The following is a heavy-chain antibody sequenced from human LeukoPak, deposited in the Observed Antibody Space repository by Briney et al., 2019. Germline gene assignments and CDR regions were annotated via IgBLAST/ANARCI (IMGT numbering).Heavy chain of an antibody. V-gene: IGHV1-46*01. J-gene: IGHJ4*02. Sequence: ASVTVSCTASGYTFSTYYMHWVRQAPGQGLEWMGVIDPSGGSTNYARKFQGRVTMTSDTSTSTVYMELSSLRSEDTAVYYCARGFCSGGSCYSYDYWGQGTLVTVSS. CDR3: ARGFCSGGSCYSYDY. D-gene: IGHD2-15*01. CDR1: GYTFSTYY. CDR2: IDPSGGST.